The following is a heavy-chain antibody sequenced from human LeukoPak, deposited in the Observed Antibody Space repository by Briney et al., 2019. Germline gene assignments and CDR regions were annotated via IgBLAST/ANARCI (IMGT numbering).Heavy chain of an antibody. CDR2: ISTRSTYI. J-gene: IGHJ4*02. CDR3: ARQEARNYYYEGLDY. CDR1: GFTFSYYA. D-gene: IGHD3-22*01. Sequence: GSLRLSCAASGFTFSYYAMNWVRQAPGKGLEWVSSISTRSTYIYYADSLKGRFTISRDNAENSLYLQMNSLRPDDTAIYFCARQEARNYYYEGLDYWGQGNLVTVSS. V-gene: IGHV3-21*01.